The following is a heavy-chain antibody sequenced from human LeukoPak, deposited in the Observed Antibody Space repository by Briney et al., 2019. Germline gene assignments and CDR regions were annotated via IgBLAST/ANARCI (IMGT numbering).Heavy chain of an antibody. CDR3: ARDLDSSSWYYFDY. D-gene: IGHD6-13*01. Sequence: ASVKVSCKASGYTFTGYCMHWVRQAPGQGLEWMGRINPNSGGTNYAQKFQGRVTMTRDTSISTAYMELSRLRSDDTAVYYCARDLDSSSWYYFDYWGQGTLVTVSS. V-gene: IGHV1-2*06. CDR1: GYTFTGYC. J-gene: IGHJ4*02. CDR2: INPNSGGT.